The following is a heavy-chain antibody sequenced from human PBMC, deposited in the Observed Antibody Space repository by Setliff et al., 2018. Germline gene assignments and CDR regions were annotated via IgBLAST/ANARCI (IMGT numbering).Heavy chain of an antibody. CDR2: IYYRGST. D-gene: IGHD2-21*02. CDR3: ARNWVTAQHYYYGMDV. V-gene: IGHV4-39*07. J-gene: IGHJ6*02. CDR1: GGSISSSSYY. Sequence: KPSETLSLTCTVSGGSISSSSYYWGWIRQPPGKGLEWIGSIYYRGSTYYNPSLKSRVTISIDTSKNQFSLKLSSVTAADTAVYYCARNWVTAQHYYYGMDVWGQGTTVTVSS.